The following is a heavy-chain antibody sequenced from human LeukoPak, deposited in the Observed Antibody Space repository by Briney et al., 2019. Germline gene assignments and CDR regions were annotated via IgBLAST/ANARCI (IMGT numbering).Heavy chain of an antibody. CDR2: ISGSDSST. Sequence: GGSLRLSCAVSGFTVSSNYMSWVRQAPGKGLEWVSTISGSDSSTHYADSVKGRFTISRDNSKNTLYLQMNSLRADDTAVYYCAKSGYNRFDYWGQGTLVTVSS. V-gene: IGHV3-23*01. CDR1: GFTVSSNY. J-gene: IGHJ4*02. D-gene: IGHD5-24*01. CDR3: AKSGYNRFDY.